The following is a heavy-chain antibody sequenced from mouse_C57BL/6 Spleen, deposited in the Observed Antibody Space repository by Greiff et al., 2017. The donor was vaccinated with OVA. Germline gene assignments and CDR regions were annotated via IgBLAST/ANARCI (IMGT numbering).Heavy chain of an antibody. J-gene: IGHJ4*01. Sequence: QVQLQQSGAELVMPGASVKLSCTASGFTFTSYWMPWVQQRPGQGLEWIGEIDPSDSYTNYNQKFKGTFTLTVDKSSSTAYMQLSSLTSEDSAFYYCSRRTARAYAMDYWGQGTSVTVSS. V-gene: IGHV1-69*01. CDR2: IDPSDSYT. CDR1: GFTFTSYW. CDR3: SRRTARAYAMDY. D-gene: IGHD3-3*01.